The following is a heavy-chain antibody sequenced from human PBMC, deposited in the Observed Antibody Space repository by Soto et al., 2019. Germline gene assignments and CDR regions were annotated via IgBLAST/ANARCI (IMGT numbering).Heavy chain of an antibody. CDR2: IGGSGTGGRT. CDR1: GLTFSTYA. J-gene: IGHJ6*02. V-gene: IGHV3-23*01. CDR3: ANSPGGLDGYKSDYYGMDV. Sequence: EVHLLESGGDLVQPGGSLRLSCTASGLTFSTYAMSWVRQAPGKGLEWVSAIGGSGTGGRTYYADSVKGRFTISRDNSKNTVYLQMNSLRADDTAVYYCANSPGGLDGYKSDYYGMDVWGQGTTVTVSS. D-gene: IGHD5-12*01.